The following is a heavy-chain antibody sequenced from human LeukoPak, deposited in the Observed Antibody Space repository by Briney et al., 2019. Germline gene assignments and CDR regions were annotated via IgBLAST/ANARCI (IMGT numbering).Heavy chain of an antibody. Sequence: GASVKVSCKASGYTFTSYAMNWVRQAPGQGLEWMGWINPNSGGTNYAQKFQGRVTMTRDTSISTAYMGLSRLRSDDTAVYYCAMSEGNWFDPWGQGTLVTASS. CDR3: AMSEGNWFDP. V-gene: IGHV1-2*02. CDR1: GYTFTSYA. J-gene: IGHJ5*02. CDR2: INPNSGGT.